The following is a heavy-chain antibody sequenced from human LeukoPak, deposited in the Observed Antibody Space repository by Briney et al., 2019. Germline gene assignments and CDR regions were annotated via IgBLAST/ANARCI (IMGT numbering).Heavy chain of an antibody. J-gene: IGHJ4*02. CDR3: ARDGGSAWYNY. V-gene: IGHV3-66*01. D-gene: IGHD6-19*01. Sequence: GGSLRLSCAASEFTVSSKYMSWVRQAPGKGLEWVSVIYSGGSTYYADSVKGRFTISRDNSKNTLYLHMNSLRAEDTAVYYCARDGGSAWYNYWGQGTLVTVSS. CDR1: EFTVSSKY. CDR2: IYSGGST.